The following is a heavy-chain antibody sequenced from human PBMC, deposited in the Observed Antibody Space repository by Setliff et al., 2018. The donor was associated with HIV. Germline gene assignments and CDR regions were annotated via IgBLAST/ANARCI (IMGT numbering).Heavy chain of an antibody. CDR3: ALIVGATTPFDY. CDR2: ISAYNGNT. D-gene: IGHD1-26*01. J-gene: IGHJ4*02. Sequence: ASVKVSCKASGYTFTGYGISWVRQAPGQGLEWMGWISAYNGNTKYSQKFQGRVTITRDTSASTAYMELSSLRSEDTAVYYCALIVGATTPFDYWGQGTLVTVSS. V-gene: IGHV1-18*01. CDR1: GYTFTGYG.